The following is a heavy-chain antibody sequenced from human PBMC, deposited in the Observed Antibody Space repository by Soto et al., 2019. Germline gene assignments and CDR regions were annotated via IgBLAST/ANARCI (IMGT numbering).Heavy chain of an antibody. V-gene: IGHV4-4*02. J-gene: IGHJ6*03. Sequence: PSETLSRTCADSSGSISSSNWWSRVRQPPWKGLEWIGETYHSGSTNYNPSLKSRVTISVDKSKNQFSLKLSSVTAADTAVYYCARAPYSGYDYYYYYYMDVWGKGTTVTVSS. CDR3: ARAPYSGYDYYYYYYMDV. CDR1: SGSISSSNW. D-gene: IGHD5-12*01. CDR2: TYHSGST.